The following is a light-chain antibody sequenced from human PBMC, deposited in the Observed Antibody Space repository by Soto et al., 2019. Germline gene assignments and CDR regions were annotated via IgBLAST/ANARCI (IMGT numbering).Light chain of an antibody. CDR1: SSDVGSYNL. Sequence: QSALTQPASVSGSPGQSITISCTGTSSDVGSYNLVSWYQQHPGKAPKLMIYEDNKRPSGVSNRFSGSKSGNTASLTISGLQAEDEAHYYCCSYAPISTMVFGGGTQLTVL. CDR3: CSYAPISTMV. J-gene: IGLJ3*02. V-gene: IGLV2-23*01. CDR2: EDN.